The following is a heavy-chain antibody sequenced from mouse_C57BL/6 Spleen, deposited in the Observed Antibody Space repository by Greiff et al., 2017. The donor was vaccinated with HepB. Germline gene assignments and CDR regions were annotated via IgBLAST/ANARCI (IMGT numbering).Heavy chain of an antibody. J-gene: IGHJ2*01. V-gene: IGHV14-3*01. CDR3: ARGYYGSSYVFDY. Sequence: VQLQQSVAELVRPGASVKLSCTASGFNIKNTYMHWVKQRPEQGLEWIGRIDPANGNTKYAPKFQGKATITADTSSNTAYLQLSSLTSEDAAIYYCARGYYGSSYVFDYWGQGTTLTVSS. CDR2: IDPANGNT. D-gene: IGHD1-1*01. CDR1: GFNIKNTY.